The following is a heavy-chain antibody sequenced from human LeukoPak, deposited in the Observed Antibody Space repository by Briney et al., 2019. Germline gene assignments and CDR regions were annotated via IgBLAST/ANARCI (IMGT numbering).Heavy chain of an antibody. Sequence: SQTLSLTCTVSGGSISSGSYYWSWIRQPAGKGLEWIGRIYTSGSTNYNPSLKSRVTISVDTSKNQFSLKLSSVTAADTAVYYCARIDILTGQGVDYWGQGTLVTVSS. CDR1: GGSISSGSYY. CDR2: IYTSGST. D-gene: IGHD3-9*01. V-gene: IGHV4-61*02. J-gene: IGHJ4*02. CDR3: ARIDILTGQGVDY.